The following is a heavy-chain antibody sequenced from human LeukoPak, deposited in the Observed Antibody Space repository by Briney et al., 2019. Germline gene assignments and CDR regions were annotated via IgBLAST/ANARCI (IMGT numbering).Heavy chain of an antibody. V-gene: IGHV3-48*04. Sequence: GGSLRLSCAASGFTFSSYSMNWVRQAPGKGLEWVSYISSSSSTIYYADSVKGRFTISRDNAKNSLYLQMNSLRAEDTAVYYCARGNHKVDYWGQGTLVTVSS. D-gene: IGHD1-14*01. CDR2: ISSSSSTI. CDR1: GFTFSSYS. CDR3: ARGNHKVDY. J-gene: IGHJ4*02.